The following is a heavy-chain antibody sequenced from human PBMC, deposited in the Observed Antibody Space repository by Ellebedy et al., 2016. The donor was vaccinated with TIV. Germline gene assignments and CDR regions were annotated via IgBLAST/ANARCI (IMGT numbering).Heavy chain of an antibody. CDR3: ARVLVRGEAYYYGMDV. Sequence: PGGSLRLSCAASGFTFSSYVIHWVRQAPGKGLAWVAVIWYDGSKENYADSVKGRFTISRDSSKNTVYLQMDSLRAEETAVYYCARVLVRGEAYYYGMDVWGQGTTVTVSS. V-gene: IGHV3-33*01. CDR1: GFTFSSYV. J-gene: IGHJ6*02. CDR2: IWYDGSKE. D-gene: IGHD3-10*01.